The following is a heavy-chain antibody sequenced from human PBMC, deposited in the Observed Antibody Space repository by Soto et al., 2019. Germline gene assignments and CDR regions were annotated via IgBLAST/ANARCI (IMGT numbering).Heavy chain of an antibody. Sequence: PSETLSLTCAVSGGSISSSNWWSWVRQPPGKGLGWIGEIYHSGSTNYNPSLKSRVTISVDKSKKQFSLKLSSVTAADTAVYYCARGHCGGDCYLYYYYGMDVWGQGTTVTVSS. CDR2: IYHSGST. J-gene: IGHJ6*02. CDR1: GGSISSSNW. D-gene: IGHD2-21*02. V-gene: IGHV4-4*02. CDR3: ARGHCGGDCYLYYYYGMDV.